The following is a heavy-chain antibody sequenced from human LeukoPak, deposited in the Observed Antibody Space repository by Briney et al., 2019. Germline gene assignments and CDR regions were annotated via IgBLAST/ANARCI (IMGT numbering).Heavy chain of an antibody. CDR2: IYYSGST. CDR1: GGSISSYY. V-gene: IGHV4-59*01. Sequence: ASETLSLTCTVSGGSISSYYWSWIRQPPGKGLEWIGYIYYSGSTNYNPSLKSRVTISVDTSKNQFSLKLSSETAADTAVYYCARDAGATQAIDYWSQGTLVTVSS. J-gene: IGHJ4*02. CDR3: ARDAGATQAIDY. D-gene: IGHD1-26*01.